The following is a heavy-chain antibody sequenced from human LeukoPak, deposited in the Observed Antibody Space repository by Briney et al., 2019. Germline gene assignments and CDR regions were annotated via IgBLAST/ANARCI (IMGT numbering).Heavy chain of an antibody. CDR3: ARVRSSGWYYYYYMDV. J-gene: IGHJ6*03. CDR2: ISSSSSYI. V-gene: IGHV3-21*01. CDR1: GFTFSSYS. D-gene: IGHD6-19*01. Sequence: GGSLRLSCAASGFTFSSYSMNWVRQAPGKGLEWVSSISSSSSYIYYADSVKGRFTISRDNAKNSLYLRMNSLRAEDTAVYYCARVRSSGWYYYYYMDVWGKGTTVTVSS.